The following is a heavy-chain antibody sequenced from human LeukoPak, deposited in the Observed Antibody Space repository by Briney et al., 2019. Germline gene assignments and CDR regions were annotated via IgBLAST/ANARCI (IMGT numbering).Heavy chain of an antibody. D-gene: IGHD3-3*01. CDR3: ARDHYDFWSGGFDY. J-gene: IGHJ4*02. CDR2: IYHSGST. CDR1: GGSISSGGYY. Sequence: SETLSLTCTVSGGSISSGGYYWSWIRQPPGKGLEWIGYIYHSGSTYYNPSLKSRVTISVDRSKNQFSLKLSSVTAADTAVYYCARDHYDFWSGGFDYWGQGNLVTVSS. V-gene: IGHV4-30-2*01.